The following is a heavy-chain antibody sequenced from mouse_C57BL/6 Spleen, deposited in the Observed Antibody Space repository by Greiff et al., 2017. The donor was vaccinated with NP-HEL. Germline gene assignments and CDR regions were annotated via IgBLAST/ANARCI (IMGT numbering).Heavy chain of an antibody. Sequence: VQLQQSGPGLVQPSQSLSITCTVSGFSLTSYGVHWVRQSPGKGLEWLGVIWSGGSTDYNAAFISSLSISKDNSKSQVFFKMNSLQADDTAIYYCARNYRYWYFDVWGTGTTVTVSS. CDR1: GFSLTSYG. J-gene: IGHJ1*03. CDR2: IWSGGST. V-gene: IGHV2-2*01. CDR3: ARNYRYWYFDV. D-gene: IGHD1-1*01.